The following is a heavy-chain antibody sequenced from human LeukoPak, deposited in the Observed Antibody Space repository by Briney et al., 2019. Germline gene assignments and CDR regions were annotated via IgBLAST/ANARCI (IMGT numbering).Heavy chain of an antibody. Sequence: GGSLRLSCAGSGFTFSSYAMSWVRQAPGKGLEWVSTISGSGGAGTYYADSVKGRLTVSRDNSRNTLYLPMNSLRAEDTAVYYCVKDRGGSPFYGMDVWGQGTTVTVSS. CDR2: ISGSGGAGT. CDR3: VKDRGGSPFYGMDV. D-gene: IGHD1-26*01. J-gene: IGHJ6*02. V-gene: IGHV3-23*01. CDR1: GFTFSSYA.